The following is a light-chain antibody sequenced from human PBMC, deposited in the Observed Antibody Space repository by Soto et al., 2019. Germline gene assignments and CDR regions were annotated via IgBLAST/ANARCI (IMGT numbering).Light chain of an antibody. J-gene: IGKJ1*01. CDR2: VAS. CDR3: QESYSTS. V-gene: IGKV1-39*01. CDR1: QYISTY. Sequence: DIQMPQSPSSLSAYVGDSLTITCRASQYISTYLNWHQQKPGKAPKLLIYVASNLQSGVPSRFSGSGSGTDFTLTISSLQPEYIATYYCQESYSTSFGQGTKVDI.